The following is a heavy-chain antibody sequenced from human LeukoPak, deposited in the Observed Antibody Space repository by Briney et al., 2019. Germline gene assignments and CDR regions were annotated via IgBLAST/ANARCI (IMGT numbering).Heavy chain of an antibody. V-gene: IGHV4-39*01. J-gene: IGHJ3*02. CDR2: IYYSGST. Sequence: PSETLSLTCTVSGGSISSSSYYWGWIRQPPGKGLEWIGSIYYSGSTYYNPSLKSRVTISVDTSKNQFSLKLSSVTAADTAVYYCASSDYGGNSFAFDIWGQGTMVTVSS. D-gene: IGHD4-23*01. CDR3: ASSDYGGNSFAFDI. CDR1: GGSISSSSYY.